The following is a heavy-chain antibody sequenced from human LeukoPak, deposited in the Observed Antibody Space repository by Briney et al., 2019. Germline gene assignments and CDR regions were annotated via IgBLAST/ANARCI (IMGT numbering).Heavy chain of an antibody. CDR3: ARDHSYGDYLAGAFDI. V-gene: IGHV3-7*03. CDR2: IKQDGSEK. CDR1: GFTFSSYW. D-gene: IGHD4-17*01. J-gene: IGHJ3*02. Sequence: GGSLRLSCAASGFTFSSYWMSWVRQAPGKGLEWVANIKQDGSEKYYVDSVKGRFTISRDNAKNSLYLQMNSLRAEDTAVYYCARDHSYGDYLAGAFDIWGQGTMVTVSS.